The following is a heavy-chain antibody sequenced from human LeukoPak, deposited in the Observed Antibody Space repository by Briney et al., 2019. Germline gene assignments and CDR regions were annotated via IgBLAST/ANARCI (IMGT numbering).Heavy chain of an antibody. J-gene: IGHJ6*03. V-gene: IGHV1-2*02. CDR2: INPNSGGT. Sequence: GASVKVSCKASGYTFTGYYMHWVRQAPGQGLEWMGWINPNSGGTNCAQKFQGRVTMTRDTSISTAYMELSRLRSDDTAVYYCARSAVVLWFGAPSYYYYMDVWGKGTTVTISS. D-gene: IGHD3-10*01. CDR1: GYTFTGYY. CDR3: ARSAVVLWFGAPSYYYYMDV.